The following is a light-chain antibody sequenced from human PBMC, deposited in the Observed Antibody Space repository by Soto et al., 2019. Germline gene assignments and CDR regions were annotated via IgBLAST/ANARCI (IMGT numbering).Light chain of an antibody. J-gene: IGKJ4*01. CDR1: QSVRRNN. CDR3: QQYGSTPLT. Sequence: EIVLKQSPDTLSLSPGERATLSCRASQSVRRNNLAGYQQKPGQAPRFLIYDASSRATGIPDRFSGSGSGTDFTLTISRLEPEDFAVYYCQQYGSTPLTFGGGTKVDIK. V-gene: IGKV3-20*01. CDR2: DAS.